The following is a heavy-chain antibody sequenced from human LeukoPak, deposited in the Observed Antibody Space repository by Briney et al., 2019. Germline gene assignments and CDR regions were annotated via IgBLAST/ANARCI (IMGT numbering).Heavy chain of an antibody. D-gene: IGHD3-10*01. CDR1: GFTFSTYA. V-gene: IGHV3-23*01. J-gene: IGHJ4*02. CDR2: ISGSGDST. CDR3: AKDREVRGVTVFEY. Sequence: GASLRLSCAASGFTFSTYAMSWVRQAPGKGLEWVSGISGSGDSTYYADSVRGRFTISRDDSKNTMYLQMTSLRAEDTAVYYWAKDREVRGVTVFEYWGQGTLVTVSS.